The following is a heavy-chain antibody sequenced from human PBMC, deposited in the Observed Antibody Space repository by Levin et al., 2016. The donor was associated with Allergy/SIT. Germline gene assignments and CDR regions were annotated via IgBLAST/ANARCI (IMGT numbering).Heavy chain of an antibody. CDR2: IYYSGST. Sequence: LETLSLTCTVSGGSISSSSYYWGWIRQPPGKGLEWIGSIYYSGSTYYNPSLKSRVTISVDTSKNQFSLKLSSVTAADTAVYYCASPSQEYSSGWYYFDYWGQGTLVTVSS. CDR1: GGSISSSSYY. J-gene: IGHJ4*02. V-gene: IGHV4-39*01. CDR3: ASPSQEYSSGWYYFDY. D-gene: IGHD6-19*01.